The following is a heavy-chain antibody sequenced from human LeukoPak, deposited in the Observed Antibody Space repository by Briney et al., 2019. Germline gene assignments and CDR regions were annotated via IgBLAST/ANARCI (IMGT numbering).Heavy chain of an antibody. J-gene: IGHJ4*02. V-gene: IGHV3-7*01. CDR2: INQEGSKE. CDR3: VRDGGVSGYDLLDY. Sequence: GGSLRLSCAASGFTFSNDWMTWVRQAPGKGLEWVAHINQEGSKEYYMDSVKARFTISRDNAKNSLYLHMNSLRAEDTAVYYCVRDGGVSGYDLLDYWGQGTLVTVSS. CDR1: GFTFSNDW. D-gene: IGHD5-12*01.